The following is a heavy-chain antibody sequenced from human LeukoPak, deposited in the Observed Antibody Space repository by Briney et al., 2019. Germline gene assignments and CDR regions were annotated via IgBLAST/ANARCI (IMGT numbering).Heavy chain of an antibody. V-gene: IGHV3-23*01. CDR1: GFTFSSYA. CDR2: ISGGGGGT. J-gene: IGHJ6*03. Sequence: PGGSLRLSCEASGFTFSSYAMSRVRLAPGKGLEWVSGISGGGGGTYYADSVKGRFTIPRDNSKNTLYLQMNSPRAEDTAVYYCARKYYYMDVWGKGTTVTVSS. CDR3: ARKYYYMDV.